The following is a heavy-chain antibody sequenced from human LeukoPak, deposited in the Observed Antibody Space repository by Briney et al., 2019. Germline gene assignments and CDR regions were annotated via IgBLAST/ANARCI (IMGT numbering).Heavy chain of an antibody. V-gene: IGHV3-33*01. J-gene: IGHJ4*02. CDR3: ARDSRYCSGGSCYSVSDY. D-gene: IGHD2-15*01. CDR2: IGYDGSNK. Sequence: GGSLRLSCAASGFTFSRFGMHSVGEAPGTGLEGVAVIGYDGSNKYYADSVKGRFTISRDNSKNTLYLQMNSLRAEDTAVYYCARDSRYCSGGSCYSVSDYWGQGTLVTVSS. CDR1: GFTFSRFG.